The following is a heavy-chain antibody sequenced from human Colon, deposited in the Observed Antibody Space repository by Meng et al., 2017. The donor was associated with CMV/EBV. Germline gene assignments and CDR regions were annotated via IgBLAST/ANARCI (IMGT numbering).Heavy chain of an antibody. V-gene: IGHV3-11*01. CDR3: ARDNALHLWSFSDY. J-gene: IGHJ4*02. CDR2: ISRGGDTI. D-gene: IGHD5-18*01. CDR1: GFSFSDYY. Sequence: GESLKISCEASGFSFSDYYMSWVRQAPGKGLEWVGYISRGGDTIYYGDSVKGRFTLSRDNAKNTLYLEMNRLKADDTAVYYCARDNALHLWSFSDYWGQGTLVTVSS.